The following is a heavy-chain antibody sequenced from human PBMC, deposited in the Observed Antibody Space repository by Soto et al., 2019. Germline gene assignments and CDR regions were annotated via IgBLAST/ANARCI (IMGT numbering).Heavy chain of an antibody. CDR2: IWPDDSDT. V-gene: IGHV5-51*01. J-gene: IGHJ4*02. CDR3: VRQPPFGTSFVRFDY. CDR1: EYKFISFW. Sequence: PGESLKISCKGFEYKFISFWIGWVRQMPGRGLELMGIIWPDDSDTRYSPSFRGQVTISADKSTNTAYLQWDSLNPSDTAMYYCVRQPPFGTSFVRFDYWGQGTPVTVSS. D-gene: IGHD3-16*01.